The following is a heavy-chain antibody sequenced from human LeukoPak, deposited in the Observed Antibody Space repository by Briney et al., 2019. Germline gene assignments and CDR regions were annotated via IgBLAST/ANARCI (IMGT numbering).Heavy chain of an antibody. V-gene: IGHV4-31*03. J-gene: IGHJ4*02. CDR3: ARAYCSSTSCPHFDY. CDR1: GGSISSGGYY. Sequence: SETLSLTCTVSGGSISSGGYYWRWIRQHPGKDLEWIEYIYYSGSTYYNPSLKSRVTISVDTSKNQFSLKLSSVTAADTAVYYCARAYCSSTSCPHFDYWGQGTLVTVSS. CDR2: IYYSGST. D-gene: IGHD2-2*01.